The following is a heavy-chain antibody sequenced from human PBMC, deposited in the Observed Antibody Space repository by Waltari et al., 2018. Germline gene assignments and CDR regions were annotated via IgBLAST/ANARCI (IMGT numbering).Heavy chain of an antibody. CDR2: IVPILRLT. J-gene: IGHJ3*01. D-gene: IGHD6-13*01. CDR3: ALSPQQLLAFDF. V-gene: IGHV1-69*04. Sequence: QAQVVQSGTEVKKPGSSVRVSCKVSGDTFNKYAISWVRQAPGQGLEWMGKIVPILRLTNFSQKFRDRVTLTATTSTTTAFMDLTDLTSEDTAVYYCALSPQQLLAFDFWGQGTMVTVSS. CDR1: GDTFNKYA.